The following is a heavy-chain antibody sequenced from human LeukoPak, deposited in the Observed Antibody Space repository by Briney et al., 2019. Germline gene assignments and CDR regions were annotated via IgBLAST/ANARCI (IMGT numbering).Heavy chain of an antibody. CDR2: ISGDGGST. J-gene: IGHJ6*03. D-gene: IGHD4-23*01. CDR3: AKDLAMVVTLDYYYMDV. Sequence: PGGSLRLSCAASGFTFDDYAMHWVRQAPGKGLEWVCLISGDGGSTYYADSVKGRFTISRDNSKNSLYLQMNSLRTEDTALYYCAKDLAMVVTLDYYYMDVLDKGTTVTVSS. V-gene: IGHV3-43*02. CDR1: GFTFDDYA.